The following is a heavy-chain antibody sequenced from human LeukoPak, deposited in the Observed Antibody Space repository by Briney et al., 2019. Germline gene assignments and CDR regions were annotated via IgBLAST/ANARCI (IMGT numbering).Heavy chain of an antibody. D-gene: IGHD6-19*01. CDR3: AKGARGPYSSGWYYFDY. Sequence: PGGSLRLSCAASGFTFSNYGMHWVRQAPGKGLEWVAFTRYDGSNKYYADSVKGRFTISRDNSKNTLYLQMNSLRADDTAVYYCAKGARGPYSSGWYYFDYWGQGTLVTVSS. CDR1: GFTFSNYG. J-gene: IGHJ4*02. V-gene: IGHV3-30*02. CDR2: TRYDGSNK.